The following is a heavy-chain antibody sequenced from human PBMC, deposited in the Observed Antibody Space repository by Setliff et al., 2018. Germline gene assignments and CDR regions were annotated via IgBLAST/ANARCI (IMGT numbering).Heavy chain of an antibody. J-gene: IGHJ5*02. Sequence: SETLSFTCTVSGGSVSNSGFFWGWLRQAPGKGLEWIGNIYGSGSSNYNASLKSRPIITRDTSKNQISLKLTSVTAADTAVYYCGRGFSRIEGWGNWFDPWGQGILVTVSS. CDR1: GGSVSNSGFF. CDR2: IYGSGSS. D-gene: IGHD2-15*01. V-gene: IGHV4-39*01. CDR3: GRGFSRIEGWGNWFDP.